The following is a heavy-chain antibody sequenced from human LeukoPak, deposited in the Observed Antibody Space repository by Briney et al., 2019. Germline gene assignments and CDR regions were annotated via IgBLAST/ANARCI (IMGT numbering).Heavy chain of an antibody. CDR2: IYTSEST. D-gene: IGHD2/OR15-2a*01. CDR3: AGTTGPWGGY. V-gene: IGHV4-61*02. CDR1: GGSISSGSYY. Sequence: SQTLSLTCTVSGGSISSGSYYWSWIRQPAGKGLEWIGRIYTSESTYYNPSLKSRVTISVDTSKNQFSLKLSSVTAADTAVYYCAGTTGPWGGYWGQGTLVTVSS. J-gene: IGHJ4*02.